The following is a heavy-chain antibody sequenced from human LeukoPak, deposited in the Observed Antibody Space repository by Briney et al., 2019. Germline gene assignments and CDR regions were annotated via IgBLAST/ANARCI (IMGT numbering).Heavy chain of an antibody. J-gene: IGHJ4*02. V-gene: IGHV3-7*01. D-gene: IGHD1-26*01. CDR3: AKTATWELLSFDY. CDR2: IKQDGSEK. Sequence: PGGSLRLSCAASGFTFSSYWMSWVRQAPGKGLEWVANIKQDGSEKYYVDSVKGRFTISRDNAKNSLYLQMNSLRAEDTAVYYCAKTATWELLSFDYWGQGTLVTVSS. CDR1: GFTFSSYW.